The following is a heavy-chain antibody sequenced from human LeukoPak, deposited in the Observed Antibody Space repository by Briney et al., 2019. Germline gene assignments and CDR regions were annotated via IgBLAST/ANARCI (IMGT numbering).Heavy chain of an antibody. CDR3: AREEYGDFDY. CDR1: GYTFTSYG. CDR2: ISAYNGNT. D-gene: IGHD2-2*01. V-gene: IGHV1-18*01. J-gene: IGHJ4*02. Sequence: ASVKVSCKASGYTFTSYGISWVRQATGQGLEWMGWISAYNGNTNYAQKLQGRVTMTTDTSTSRAYMVLRSLRSDDTAVYYCAREEYGDFDYWGQGTLVTVSS.